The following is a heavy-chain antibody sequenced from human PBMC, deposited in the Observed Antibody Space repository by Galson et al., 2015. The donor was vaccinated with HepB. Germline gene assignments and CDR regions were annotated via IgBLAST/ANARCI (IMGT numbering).Heavy chain of an antibody. J-gene: IGHJ4*02. V-gene: IGHV3-23*01. CDR3: AKDNKERVGLGSFYTQFDY. Sequence: SLRLSCAASGFTFNNYAMSWVRQAPGKGLEWVSGISGSGGSTYFADSVKGRFTISRDNSKNTLYLQMNSLRAEDTALYYCAKDNKERVGLGSFYTQFDYWGQGTLVTVSS. CDR1: GFTFNNYA. CDR2: ISGSGGST. D-gene: IGHD1-26*01.